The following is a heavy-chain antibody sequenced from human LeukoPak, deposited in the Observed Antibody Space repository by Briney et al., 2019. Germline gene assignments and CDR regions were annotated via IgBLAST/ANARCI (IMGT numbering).Heavy chain of an antibody. Sequence: SVKVSCKASGGTFSSYAISWVGQALGKGLEWMGWISAYNGNTNYAQKPQGRVTMTTDTSASTAYMELRSLRSDDTAVYYCARDEPPRLLWFGEVNGMDVWGQGTTVTDSS. J-gene: IGHJ6*02. CDR3: ARDEPPRLLWFGEVNGMDV. CDR1: GGTFSSYA. V-gene: IGHV1-18*01. CDR2: ISAYNGNT. D-gene: IGHD3-10*01.